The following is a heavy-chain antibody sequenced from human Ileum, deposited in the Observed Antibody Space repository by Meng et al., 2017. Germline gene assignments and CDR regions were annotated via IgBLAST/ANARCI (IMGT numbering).Heavy chain of an antibody. D-gene: IGHD3-22*01. CDR3: ASEPQQYYYGSSGYFH. J-gene: IGHJ4*02. Sequence: GESLKISCAASGFTFSSYWMSWVRQAPGKGLEWVSNIKQDGSEKYYVDSVKGRFTISRDNAKNSLYLQMNSLKAEDTAVYYCASEPQQYYYGSSGYFHWGQGTLVTVSS. CDR2: IKQDGSEK. CDR1: GFTFSSYW. V-gene: IGHV3-7*01.